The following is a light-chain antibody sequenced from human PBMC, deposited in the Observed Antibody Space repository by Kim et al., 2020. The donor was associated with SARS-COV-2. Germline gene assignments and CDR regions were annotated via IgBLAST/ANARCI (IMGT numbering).Light chain of an antibody. V-gene: IGLV2-14*04. J-gene: IGLJ1*01. CDR1: SCYVGYYNS. CDR3: NSHTTSSTYV. Sequence: SITTSCTGTSCYVGYYNSVSWYQQHPGKAPKRIMYDVSERASGVSNRFSGSQSGNTASLTISGLRAEDEADYYCNSHTTSSTYVFGSGTQLTVL. CDR2: DVS.